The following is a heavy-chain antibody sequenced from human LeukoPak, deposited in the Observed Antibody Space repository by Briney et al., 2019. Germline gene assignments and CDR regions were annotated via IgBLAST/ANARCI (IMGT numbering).Heavy chain of an antibody. CDR1: GGTFSSYA. Sequence: GASVKVSCKASGGTFSSYAISWVRQAPGQGLEWMGGIIPIFGTANYAQKFQGRVTITADKSTSTAYMELSSLRSEDTAVYYCARGLYSSSFLFDYWGQGTLVTVSS. J-gene: IGHJ4*02. V-gene: IGHV1-69*06. D-gene: IGHD6-6*01. CDR3: ARGLYSSSFLFDY. CDR2: IIPIFGTA.